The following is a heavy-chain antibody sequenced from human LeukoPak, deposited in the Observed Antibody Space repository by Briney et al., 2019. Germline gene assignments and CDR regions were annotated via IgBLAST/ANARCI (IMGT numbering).Heavy chain of an antibody. CDR1: GGSISSGGYY. V-gene: IGHV4-30-2*01. CDR2: IYHSGST. D-gene: IGHD1-26*01. Sequence: SETLSLTCTVSGGSISSGGYYWSWIRQPPGKGLEWIGYIYHSGSTYYNPSLKSRVTISVDRSKNQFSLKLSSVTAADTAVYYCARQAGEVGAFDIWGQGTMVTVSS. J-gene: IGHJ3*02. CDR3: ARQAGEVGAFDI.